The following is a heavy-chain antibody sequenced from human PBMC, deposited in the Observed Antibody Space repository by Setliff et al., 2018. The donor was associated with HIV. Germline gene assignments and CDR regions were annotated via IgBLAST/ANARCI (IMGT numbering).Heavy chain of an antibody. V-gene: IGHV4-59*03. CDR1: GGSISSYY. Sequence: LSLTCTVSGGSISSYYWSVFRQPPGKGLEWIGYIYYSGSSNYNPSLKSRVTISVDTSNNQFSLKLSFVTAADTAAYYCAGGDLYGDYAFSYWGQGTLVTVTS. D-gene: IGHD4-17*01. CDR2: IYYSGSS. CDR3: AGGDLYGDYAFSY. J-gene: IGHJ4*02.